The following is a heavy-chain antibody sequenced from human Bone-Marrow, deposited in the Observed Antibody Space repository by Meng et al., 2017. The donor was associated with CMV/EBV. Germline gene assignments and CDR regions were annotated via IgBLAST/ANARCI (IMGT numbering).Heavy chain of an antibody. CDR2: ISAYNGNT. J-gene: IGHJ4*02. V-gene: IGHV1-18*01. D-gene: IGHD3-3*01. Sequence: SCLASGSPFTSYCISGVRPAPGQGLDWMGWISAYNGNTNYAQKLQGRVTMTTDTSTSTAYMGLRSLRSDDTAVYYCAVRFLEWGLDYWGQGTLVTVSS. CDR1: GSPFTSYC. CDR3: AVRFLEWGLDY.